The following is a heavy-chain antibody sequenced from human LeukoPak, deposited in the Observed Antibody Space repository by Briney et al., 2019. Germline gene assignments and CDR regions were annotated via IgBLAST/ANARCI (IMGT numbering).Heavy chain of an antibody. CDR2: INPNNGGT. Sequence: ASVKVSCKASGYIFTAYYLHWVRQAPGLGLEWMGWINPNNGGTMYAQKFQGRLTMTLDTSISTLYTELSSLTSDDTAVYYCARDDRATHDYWGQGTLVTVSS. CDR3: ARDDRATHDY. J-gene: IGHJ4*02. CDR1: GYIFTAYY. V-gene: IGHV1-2*02.